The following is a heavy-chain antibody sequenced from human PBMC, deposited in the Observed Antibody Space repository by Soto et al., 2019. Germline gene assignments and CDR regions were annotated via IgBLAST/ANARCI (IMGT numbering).Heavy chain of an antibody. CDR1: GFTFSSYA. V-gene: IGHV3-23*01. Sequence: GGSLRLSCAASGFTFSSYAMSWVRQAPGKGLEWVSAISGSGGSTYYADSVKGRFTISRDNSKNTLYLQMNSLRAEDTAVYYCANPAPPYCSSTSCYGYYYYMDVWGKGTTVTSP. CDR3: ANPAPPYCSSTSCYGYYYYMDV. J-gene: IGHJ6*03. D-gene: IGHD2-2*01. CDR2: ISGSGGST.